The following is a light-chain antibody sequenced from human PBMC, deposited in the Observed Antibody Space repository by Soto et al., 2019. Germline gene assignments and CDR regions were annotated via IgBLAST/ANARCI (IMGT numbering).Light chain of an antibody. J-gene: IGKJ5*01. CDR3: MQGTHWPIT. Sequence: DVVMTQSPLSLPVTLGQPASISCRSNQSLVHSDGIAYFSWFQQRPGRSPRRLIYKVSNRDSGVPARFSGRGSGTDFALKISSVEAEDVGVYYCMQGTHWPITFGQGTRLEIK. V-gene: IGKV2-30*02. CDR2: KVS. CDR1: QSLVHSDGIAY.